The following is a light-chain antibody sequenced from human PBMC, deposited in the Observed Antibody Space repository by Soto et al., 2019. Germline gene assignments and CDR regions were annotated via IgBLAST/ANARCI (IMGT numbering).Light chain of an antibody. V-gene: IGKV3-15*01. CDR2: GAS. CDR3: QQYNNWPFPSWT. Sequence: EIVMTQSPATLSVSPGERATLSCRASQSVSSNLAWYQQKPGQAPRLLIYGASTRATGIPARFSGSGSGTEFPLTISGLQSEDFAVYYCQQYNNWPFPSWTFGQGTKVEIK. J-gene: IGKJ1*01. CDR1: QSVSSN.